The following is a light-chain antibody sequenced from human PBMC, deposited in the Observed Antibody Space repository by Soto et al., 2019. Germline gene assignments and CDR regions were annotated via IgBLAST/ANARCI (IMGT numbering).Light chain of an antibody. J-gene: IGKJ2*01. Sequence: DIQMTQSPSTLSASVGDRVTITCRASQSISTWLARFQQKPGKAPDLLIYDASSLESGVPSRFSGSGSGTEFTLTISSLQPDDFATYYCQHYNSYPYTFGQGTKVDIK. CDR1: QSISTW. CDR3: QHYNSYPYT. V-gene: IGKV1-5*01. CDR2: DAS.